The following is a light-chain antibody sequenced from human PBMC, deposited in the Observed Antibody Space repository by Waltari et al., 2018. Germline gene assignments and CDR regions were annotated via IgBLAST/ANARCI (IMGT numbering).Light chain of an antibody. J-gene: IGKJ2*01. Sequence: EIVLTQSPATLSLSPGARATLSCRASQNVSSYLAWYQQKPGQAPRLLIYDASNRATGIPARFSGGGSGTDFTLTISSLEPEDFAVYYCQQRSNWYTFGQGTKLEIK. CDR1: QNVSSY. CDR3: QQRSNWYT. CDR2: DAS. V-gene: IGKV3-11*01.